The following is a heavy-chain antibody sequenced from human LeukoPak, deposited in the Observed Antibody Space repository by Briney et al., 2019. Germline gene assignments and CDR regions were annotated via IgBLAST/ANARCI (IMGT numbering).Heavy chain of an antibody. CDR2: INGRGGGGNT. V-gene: IGHV3-23*01. Sequence: PGGSLSLSCAASGFPFSSFAMNWVRQAPGKGLEWVSAINGRGGGGNTYYAASVKGRFTVSRDDSKNTLYLEMNSLTAADTAVYYCAKAESPTATRGNWLDPWGQGVLVTVSS. CDR3: AKAESPTATRGNWLDP. D-gene: IGHD2-2*01. J-gene: IGHJ5*02. CDR1: GFPFSSFA.